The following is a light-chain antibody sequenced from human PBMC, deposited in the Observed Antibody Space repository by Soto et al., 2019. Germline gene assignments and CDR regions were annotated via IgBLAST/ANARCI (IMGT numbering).Light chain of an antibody. V-gene: IGKV3-11*01. J-gene: IGKJ1*01. CDR2: DAA. CDR1: LSASSA. Sequence: DIVLTQSPANLSLSPGARAALSCSASLSASSALAWYQQKPGQAPRLLIYDAANRANGRPARISGSGSGTDVTLTIISLEPEDFAVYYCQQRSNWPPWTFGQGTKVDIK. CDR3: QQRSNWPPWT.